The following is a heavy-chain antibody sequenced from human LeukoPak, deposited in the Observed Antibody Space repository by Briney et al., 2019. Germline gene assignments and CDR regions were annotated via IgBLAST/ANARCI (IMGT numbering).Heavy chain of an antibody. CDR2: IYYSGST. CDR1: GGSISSYY. V-gene: IGHV4-59*01. CDR3: ARVSYSYGYRL. Sequence: PSETLSLTCTVSGGSISSYYWSWIRQPPGKGLEWIGYIYYSGSTNYNPSLKSRVTISVDTSKNQFSLKLSSVTAADTAVYYCARVSYSYGYRLWGQGTLVTVSS. D-gene: IGHD5-18*01. J-gene: IGHJ4*02.